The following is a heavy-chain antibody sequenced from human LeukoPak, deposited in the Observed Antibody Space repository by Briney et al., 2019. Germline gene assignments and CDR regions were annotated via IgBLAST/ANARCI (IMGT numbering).Heavy chain of an antibody. CDR3: AKSGYSYGPNWFNP. J-gene: IGHJ5*02. CDR2: ISGSGGST. CDR1: GFTFSSYA. V-gene: IGHV3-23*01. D-gene: IGHD5-18*01. Sequence: GGSLRLSYAASGFTFSSYAMSWVRQAPGKGPEWVSAISGSGGSTYYADSVKGRFTISRDNSKNTLYLQMNSLRAEDTAVYYCAKSGYSYGPNWFNPWGQGTLVTVSS.